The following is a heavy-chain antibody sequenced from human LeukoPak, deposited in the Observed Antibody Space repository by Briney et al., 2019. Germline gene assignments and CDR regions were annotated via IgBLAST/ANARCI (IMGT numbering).Heavy chain of an antibody. D-gene: IGHD2-21*01. CDR1: GFTFSSYE. CDR2: ISSSGSSI. CDR3: ARERLTCGGDCYDC. V-gene: IGHV3-48*03. Sequence: GGSLRLSCAASGFTFSSYEMNWVRQAPGKGLEWVSYISSSGSSIYYTDSVKGRFTIPRDNAKNSLYLQMNSLRAEDTAVYYCARERLTCGGDCYDCWGQGALVTVSS. J-gene: IGHJ4*02.